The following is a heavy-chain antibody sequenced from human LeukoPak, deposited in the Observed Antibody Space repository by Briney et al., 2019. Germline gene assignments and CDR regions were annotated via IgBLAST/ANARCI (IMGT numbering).Heavy chain of an antibody. CDR3: GSGVLRYFDWLPKYYYYYYGMDV. V-gene: IGHV1-69*13. J-gene: IGHJ6*02. D-gene: IGHD3-9*01. Sequence: SVKVSCKASGGTFISYAISWVRQAPGQGLDWMEGIISIFGTENYAQKFQGRVTINADESTSTAYMELSRLRSEDTAVYYCGSGVLRYFDWLPKYYYYYYGMDVWGQGTTVTVSS. CDR2: IISIFGTE. CDR1: GGTFISYA.